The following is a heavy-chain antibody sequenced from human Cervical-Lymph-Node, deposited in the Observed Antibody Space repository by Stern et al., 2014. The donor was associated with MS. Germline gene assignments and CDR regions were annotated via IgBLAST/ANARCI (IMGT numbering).Heavy chain of an antibody. CDR3: ARPNDSSGLFDQ. V-gene: IGHV7-4-1*02. Sequence: VQLVESGSELKKPGASVKVSCKASGYTFTNYAVNWVRPAPGQGLEWMGGISTNTVDPDYAQGFPGRFVFSMDTSVSTAYLQISSLKAEDTAVYYCARPNDSSGLFDQWGQGTLVTVSS. D-gene: IGHD3-22*01. CDR2: ISTNTVDP. J-gene: IGHJ5*02. CDR1: GYTFTNYA.